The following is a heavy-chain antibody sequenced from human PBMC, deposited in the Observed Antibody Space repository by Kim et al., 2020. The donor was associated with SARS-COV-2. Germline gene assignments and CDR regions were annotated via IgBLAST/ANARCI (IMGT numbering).Heavy chain of an antibody. V-gene: IGHV3-74*01. CDR2: INSDGSST. CDR1: GFTFSSYW. D-gene: IGHD5-12*01. CDR3: ARESGYDYIGYFDL. J-gene: IGHJ2*01. Sequence: GGSLGLSCAASGFTFSSYWMHWVRQAPGKGLVWVSRINSDGSSTSYADSVKGRFTISRDNAKNTLYLQMNSLRAEDTAVYYCARESGYDYIGYFDLWGRGTLVTVSS.